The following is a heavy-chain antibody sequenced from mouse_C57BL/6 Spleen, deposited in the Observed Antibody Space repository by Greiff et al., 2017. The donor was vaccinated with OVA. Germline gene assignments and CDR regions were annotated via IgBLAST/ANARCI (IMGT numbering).Heavy chain of an antibody. CDR3: ARRDLGY. CDR2: ISSGGSYT. V-gene: IGHV5-6*01. Sequence: DVHLVESGGDLVKPGGSLNLSCAASGFTFSSYGMSWVRQTPDKRLEWVATISSGGSYTYYPDSVKGRFTISRDNAKNTLYLQMSSLKSEDTAMYYCARRDLGYWGQGTTLTVSS. CDR1: GFTFSSYG. J-gene: IGHJ2*01.